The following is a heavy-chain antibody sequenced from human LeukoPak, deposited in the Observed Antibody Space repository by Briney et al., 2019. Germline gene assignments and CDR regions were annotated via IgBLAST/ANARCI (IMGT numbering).Heavy chain of an antibody. D-gene: IGHD6-6*01. V-gene: IGHV3-30*03. J-gene: IGHJ4*02. Sequence: PGGSLRLSCAASGFTFSSYGMHWVRQAPGKGLEWVAVISYDGSNKYYADSVKGRFTISRDNSKNTLYLQMNSLRAEDTAVYYCATIIKWYSSSSAGDYWGQGTLVTVSS. CDR1: GFTFSSYG. CDR3: ATIIKWYSSSSAGDY. CDR2: ISYDGSNK.